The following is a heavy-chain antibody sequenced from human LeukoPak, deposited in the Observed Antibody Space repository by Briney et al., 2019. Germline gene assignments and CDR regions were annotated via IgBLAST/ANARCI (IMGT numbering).Heavy chain of an antibody. CDR1: GGTFSSYA. J-gene: IGHJ4*02. V-gene: IGHV1-18*01. CDR2: ISAYNGNT. CDR3: ARAPNSYYYDSSGYDLTA. D-gene: IGHD3-22*01. Sequence: ASVKVSCKASGGTFSSYAISWVRQAPGQGLEWMGWISAYNGNTNYAQKLQGRVTMTTDTSTSTAYMELRSLRSDDTAVYYCARAPNSYYYDSSGYDLTAWGQGTLVTVSS.